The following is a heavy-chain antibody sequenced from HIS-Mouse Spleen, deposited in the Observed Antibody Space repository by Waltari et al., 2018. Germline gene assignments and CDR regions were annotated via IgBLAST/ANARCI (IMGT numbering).Heavy chain of an antibody. D-gene: IGHD1-26*01. V-gene: IGHV4-38-2*02. CDR1: GYSITSGYY. J-gene: IGHJ4*02. CDR2: IYHSGST. CDR3: ARDVYSGSYRADY. Sequence: QVQLQESGPGLVKPSETLSLTCTVSGYSITSGYYWCWIRQPPGKGLEWIGSIYHSGSTYYNPSLKSRVTISVDTSKNQFSLKLSSVTAADTAVYYCARDVYSGSYRADYWGQGTLVTVSS.